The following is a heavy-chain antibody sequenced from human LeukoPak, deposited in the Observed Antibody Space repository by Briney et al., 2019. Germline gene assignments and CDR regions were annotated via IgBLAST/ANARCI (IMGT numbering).Heavy chain of an antibody. V-gene: IGHV1-18*01. D-gene: IGHD6-13*01. CDR1: GYTFTSDG. J-gene: IGHJ4*02. Sequence: ASVKVSCKASGYTFTSDGICWGRDAPGQGLERRGWISAYNGNTNYAQKLQGRVTMTTDTSTSTAYMELRSLRSDDTAVYYCARESNGSSDYWGQGTLVTVSS. CDR3: ARESNGSSDY. CDR2: ISAYNGNT.